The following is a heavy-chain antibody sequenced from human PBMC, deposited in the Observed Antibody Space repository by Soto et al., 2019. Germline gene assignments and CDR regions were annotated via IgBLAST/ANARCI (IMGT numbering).Heavy chain of an antibody. D-gene: IGHD3-10*01. J-gene: IGHJ5*02. CDR1: GFTFDDYA. Sequence: EVQLVESGGGLVQPGRSLRLSCAASGFTFDDYAMHWVRQAPGKGLEWVSGISWNSGSIGYADSVKGPFTISRDNAKNSLYLQINSLRADDTAFYYCAKDNYSRSGSYRGGWFDPWGQGTLVTVSS. CDR3: AKDNYSRSGSYRGGWFDP. V-gene: IGHV3-9*01. CDR2: ISWNSGSI.